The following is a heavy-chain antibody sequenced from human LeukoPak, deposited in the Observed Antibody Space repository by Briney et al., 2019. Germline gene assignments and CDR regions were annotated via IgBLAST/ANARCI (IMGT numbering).Heavy chain of an antibody. CDR1: GFPFSSYA. CDR3: ARDPDSSGYSDY. Sequence: PGGSLRLSCAASGFPFSSYAMNWVRQAPGKGLEWVSSISSSSSYIYYADSVKGRFTISRDNAKNSLYLQMNSLRAEDTAVYYCARDPDSSGYSDYWGQGTLVTVSS. V-gene: IGHV3-21*01. CDR2: ISSSSSYI. D-gene: IGHD3-22*01. J-gene: IGHJ4*02.